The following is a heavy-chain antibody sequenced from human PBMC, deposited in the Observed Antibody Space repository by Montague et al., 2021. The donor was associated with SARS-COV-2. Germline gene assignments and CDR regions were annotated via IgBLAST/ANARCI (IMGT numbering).Heavy chain of an antibody. V-gene: IGHV3-30*04. CDR3: AKYYSDSVLLWIVEFLSQPIDY. CDR2: ISYDGSNK. J-gene: IGHJ4*02. Sequence: SLRLSCSASGFTFNSYAMHWVRQAPGKGLEWVALISYDGSNKYYXDSVKGRFTISRDSSKNTLYLQMNSLRAEDTAVYYCAKYYSDSVLLWIVEFLSQPIDYWGQGTLVTVSS. D-gene: IGHD3-10*01. CDR1: GFTFNSYA.